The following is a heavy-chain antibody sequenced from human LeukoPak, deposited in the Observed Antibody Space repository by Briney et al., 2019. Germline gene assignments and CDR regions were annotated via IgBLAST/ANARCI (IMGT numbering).Heavy chain of an antibody. V-gene: IGHV4-59*01. Sequence: SETLSLTCTVSGGSIRTYYWSWIRQPPGKGLEWIGYIFYSGTTNYNPSLKSRVTISVDTSKNQFSLKLTTVTAADTAVYYCARDWTSGFHSLDYWGQGTLVTVSS. CDR2: IFYSGTT. D-gene: IGHD3-22*01. J-gene: IGHJ4*02. CDR3: ARDWTSGFHSLDY. CDR1: GGSIRTYY.